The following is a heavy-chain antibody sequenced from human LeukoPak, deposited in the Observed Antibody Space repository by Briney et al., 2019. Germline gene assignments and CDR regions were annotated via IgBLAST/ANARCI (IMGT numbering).Heavy chain of an antibody. CDR2: INSDGSSR. J-gene: IGHJ6*02. V-gene: IGHV3-74*01. Sequence: GGSLRLSCAASGFTFSRYWMHWVRQAPGKGLEWVSRINSDGSSRNYADSVKGRFTISRDNAKNTLYVQMKGLRAEDTAVYYCALSEFYYYAMDVWGQGTTVTASS. D-gene: IGHD2-2*01. CDR1: GFTFSRYW. CDR3: ALSEFYYYAMDV.